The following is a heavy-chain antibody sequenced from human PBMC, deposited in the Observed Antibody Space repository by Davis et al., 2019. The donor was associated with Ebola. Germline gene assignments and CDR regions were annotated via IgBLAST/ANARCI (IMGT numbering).Heavy chain of an antibody. J-gene: IGHJ6*02. V-gene: IGHV3-74*01. CDR3: ARNYYYYGMDV. CDR1: GFTFSSYW. CDR2: INSDGSST. Sequence: PGGSLRLSCAASGFTFSSYWMHWVRQAPGKGLVWVSRINSDGSSTSYADSVKGRFTISRDNAKNTLYLQMNSLRAEDTAVYYCARNYYYYGMDVWGQGTTVTVSS.